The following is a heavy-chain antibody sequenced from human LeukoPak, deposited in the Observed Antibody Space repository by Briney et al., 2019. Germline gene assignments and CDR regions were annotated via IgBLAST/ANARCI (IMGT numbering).Heavy chain of an antibody. V-gene: IGHV4-59*08. CDR2: IYYSGST. CDR1: GGSISSYY. J-gene: IGHJ4*02. Sequence: SETLSLTCTVSGGSISSYYWSWIRQPPGKGLEWIGYIYYSGSTNYNPSLKSRVTISVDTSKNQFSLKLSSVTAADTAVYYCARRGSGYSYGSLDYWGQGTLVTVSS. D-gene: IGHD5-18*01. CDR3: ARRGSGYSYGSLDY.